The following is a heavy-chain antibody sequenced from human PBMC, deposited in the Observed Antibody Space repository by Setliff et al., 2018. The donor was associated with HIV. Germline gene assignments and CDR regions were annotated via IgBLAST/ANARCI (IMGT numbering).Heavy chain of an antibody. V-gene: IGHV3-13*01. CDR3: AALSVRTNPVYGVISTRFDP. CDR2: IGTLSDT. Sequence: PGGSLRLSCAASGFTFRNYDMFWVRQVMGKGLEWVSAIGTLSDTFYPASVEGRFTISRDNAQNSLSLQMNSLRAEDTAVYYCAALSVRTNPVYGVISTRFDPWGQGSLVTVSS. D-gene: IGHD2-8*01. CDR1: GFTFRNYD. J-gene: IGHJ5*02.